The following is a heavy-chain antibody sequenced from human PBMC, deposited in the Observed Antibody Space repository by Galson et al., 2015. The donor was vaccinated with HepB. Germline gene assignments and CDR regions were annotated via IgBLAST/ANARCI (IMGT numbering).Heavy chain of an antibody. CDR3: AKDLSSLVRGGVGEAFDV. CDR2: ISGGGGTT. Sequence: SLRLSCAASGFTFSNSAMSRVRQAPGKGLEWVSSISGGGGTTYYADSVKGRLTVSRDNSKNTLYLQMNSLRAEDTAIYYCAKDLSSLVRGGVGEAFDVWGQGTMVTVSS. D-gene: IGHD3-10*01. J-gene: IGHJ3*01. V-gene: IGHV3-23*01. CDR1: GFTFSNSA.